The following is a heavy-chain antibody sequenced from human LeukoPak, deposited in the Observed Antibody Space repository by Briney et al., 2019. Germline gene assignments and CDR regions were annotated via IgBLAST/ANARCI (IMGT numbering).Heavy chain of an antibody. V-gene: IGHV3-74*01. CDR1: GFTFSSYW. D-gene: IGHD2-15*01. CDR3: ARDTLLYCSGGSCYTYMDV. Sequence: GGSLRLSCAASGFTFSSYWMHWVRQAPGKGLVWVSRINSDGSSKSYADSVKGRFTISRDNAKNTLYLQMNSLRAEDTAVYYCARDTLLYCSGGSCYTYMDVWGKGTTVTVSS. CDR2: INSDGSSK. J-gene: IGHJ6*03.